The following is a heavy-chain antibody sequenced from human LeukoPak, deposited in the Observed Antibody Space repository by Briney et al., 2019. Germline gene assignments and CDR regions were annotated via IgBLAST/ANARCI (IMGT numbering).Heavy chain of an antibody. D-gene: IGHD1-26*01. CDR3: ARLGRTGATLGAFDT. CDR1: GYSFSSGYY. V-gene: IGHV4-38-2*02. J-gene: IGHJ3*02. CDR2: IYHSGDT. Sequence: PSETVSLTCTVSGYSFSSGYYWGWIRQPPGKGLEWIGSIYHSGDTNYTPSLKSRVTISVDTSKNQLSLKLSSVAAADTAVYYCARLGRTGATLGAFDTWGQGTMVTVSS.